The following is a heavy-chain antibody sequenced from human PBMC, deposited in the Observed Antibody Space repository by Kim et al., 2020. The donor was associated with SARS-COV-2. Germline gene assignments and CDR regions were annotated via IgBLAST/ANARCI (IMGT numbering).Heavy chain of an antibody. Sequence: SETLSLTCTVSGGSISSYYWSWIRQPPGKGLEWIGYIYYSGSTNYNPSLKSRVTISVDTSKNQFSLKLSSVTAADTAVYYCARSKEGQWLGYYYYYYGMDVWGQGTTVTVSS. V-gene: IGHV4-59*01. CDR3: ARSKEGQWLGYYYYYYGMDV. J-gene: IGHJ6*02. D-gene: IGHD6-19*01. CDR1: GGSISSYY. CDR2: IYYSGST.